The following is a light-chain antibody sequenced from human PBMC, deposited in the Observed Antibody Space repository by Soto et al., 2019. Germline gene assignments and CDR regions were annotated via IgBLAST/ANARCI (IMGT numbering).Light chain of an antibody. V-gene: IGLV1-40*01. CDR3: QSYDSSLSGYD. CDR2: ENN. CDR1: SSNIGAGYE. Sequence: QPVLTQPPSVSEAPGQRVTISCTGSSSNIGAGYEAHWYQQVPGTAPKLLIYENNNRPSGVPDRFSGSKSGTSASLAITGLQAEDEAEYYCQSYDSSLSGYDFGTGTKVTVL. J-gene: IGLJ1*01.